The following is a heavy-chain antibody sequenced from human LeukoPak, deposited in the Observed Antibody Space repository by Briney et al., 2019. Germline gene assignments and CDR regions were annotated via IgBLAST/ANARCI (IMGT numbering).Heavy chain of an antibody. D-gene: IGHD3-10*01. Sequence: SGPTLVKPTQTLTLTCTFSGFSLSTSGVGVGWIRQPPGKALEWLALIYWNDDKRYSPSLKSRLTITKDTSKNQVVLTMTNMDPVDTATYYCAHSRGAVWFGELSSQNWFDPWGQGTLATVSS. J-gene: IGHJ5*02. V-gene: IGHV2-5*01. CDR3: AHSRGAVWFGELSSQNWFDP. CDR1: GFSLSTSGVG. CDR2: IYWNDDK.